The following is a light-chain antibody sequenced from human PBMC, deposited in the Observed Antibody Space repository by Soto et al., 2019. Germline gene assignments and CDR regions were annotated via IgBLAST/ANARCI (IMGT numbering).Light chain of an antibody. V-gene: IGLV1-44*01. CDR2: SNN. CDR3: AAWDDSLNVL. CDR1: SSNIGSNT. Sequence: QLVLTQPPSASGTPGQRVTISCSGSSSNIGSNTVNWYQQLPGTAPKLLIYSNNQRPSGVPDRFSGSKSGTSASLAISGLKSEDEADYYCAAWDDSLNVLFGGGTKLTVL. J-gene: IGLJ2*01.